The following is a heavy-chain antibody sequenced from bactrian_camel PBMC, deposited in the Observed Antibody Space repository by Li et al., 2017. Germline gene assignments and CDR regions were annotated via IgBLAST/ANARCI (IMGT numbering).Heavy chain of an antibody. J-gene: IGHJ6*01. V-gene: IGHV3S40*01. D-gene: IGHD1*01. CDR3: AARASRAAWSWTPEVEGVAAFDY. CDR1: GFTYSGGYN. Sequence: QLVESGGGSVQAGGSLRLSCAASGFTYSGGYNMGWFRQAPGKEREGVAVIDMMSITKYAKSVKGRFTISKDNAKTTVYLQMTALTAEDTAMYYCAARASRAAWSWTPEVEGVAAFDYRGQGTQVTVS. CDR2: IDMMSIT.